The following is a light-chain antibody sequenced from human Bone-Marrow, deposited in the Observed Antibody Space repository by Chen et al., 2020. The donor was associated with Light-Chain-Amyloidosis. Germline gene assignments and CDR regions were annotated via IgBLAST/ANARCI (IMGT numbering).Light chain of an antibody. CDR1: DLPTKY. V-gene: IGLV3-25*03. J-gene: IGLJ2*01. Sequence: SYELTQPPSVSVSPGQTARITCSGDDLPTKYAYWYQQKPGQAPVLVINRATERPSGISARFSGSSSGTTATLTISGVQAEDEADYHCQSADSSGTYEVRFGGGTKLTVL. CDR3: QSADSSGTYEVR. CDR2: RAT.